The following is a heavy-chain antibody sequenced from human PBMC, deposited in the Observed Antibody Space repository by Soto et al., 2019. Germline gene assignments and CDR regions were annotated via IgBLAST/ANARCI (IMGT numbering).Heavy chain of an antibody. J-gene: IGHJ2*01. Sequence: QLHLQESGPGLVEPSETLSLTCAVSGGSITSTSDYWGWIRQPPGEGLEWIGRIDYRGKIYYNSSLKSRVTITVDTSKNQSSLNLNSVSAADSAVYHCARVAALVGAARYWYFDLWGRGTRVSV. D-gene: IGHD2-15*01. CDR1: GGSITSTSDY. CDR2: IDYRGKI. CDR3: ARVAALVGAARYWYFDL. V-gene: IGHV4-39*01.